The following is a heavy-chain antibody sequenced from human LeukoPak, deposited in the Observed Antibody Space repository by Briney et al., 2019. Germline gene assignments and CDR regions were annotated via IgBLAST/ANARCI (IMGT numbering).Heavy chain of an antibody. J-gene: IGHJ3*02. V-gene: IGHV1-2*02. CDR2: INPNSGGT. Sequence: ASVKVSCKSSGGTFSSSAISWVRQAPGQGLEWMGWINPNSGGTNYAQKFQGRVTMTRDTSISTAYMELSRLRSDDTAVYYCASPGLVVPAATDAFDIWGQGTMVTVSS. CDR3: ASPGLVVPAATDAFDI. CDR1: GGTFSSSA. D-gene: IGHD2-2*01.